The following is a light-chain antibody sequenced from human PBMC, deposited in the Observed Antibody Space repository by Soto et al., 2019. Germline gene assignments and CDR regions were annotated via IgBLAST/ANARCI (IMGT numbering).Light chain of an antibody. CDR3: QKYYTAPET. V-gene: IGKV1-27*01. CDR1: QGISSY. J-gene: IGKJ1*01. Sequence: DIQMTQSPSSLSASVGDRVTITCRASQGISSYLAWYQQEPGKVPKVLIYAASTLQSGVPSRFSGSGSGTEFTLTISNLQPEDVATYYCQKYYTAPETFGQGTKVEIK. CDR2: AAS.